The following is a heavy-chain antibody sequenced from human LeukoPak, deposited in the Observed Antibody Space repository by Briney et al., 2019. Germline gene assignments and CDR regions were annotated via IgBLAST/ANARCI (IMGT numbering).Heavy chain of an antibody. CDR1: GGSMSSYY. V-gene: IGHV4-4*07. D-gene: IGHD2-2*01. J-gene: IGHJ4*02. CDR2: IYSSGST. CDR3: ASTICISTSCYPGVVDY. Sequence: SETLSLTCTVSGGSMSSYYWSWIRQPAGKGLEWIGRIYSSGSTNYNPALRSRLTISVDASKNQFSLKLSSMTAADTAVYYCASTICISTSCYPGVVDYWGQGTLVTVSS.